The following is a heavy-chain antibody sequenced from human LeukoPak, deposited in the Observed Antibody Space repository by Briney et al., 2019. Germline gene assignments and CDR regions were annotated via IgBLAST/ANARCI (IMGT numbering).Heavy chain of an antibody. J-gene: IGHJ4*02. CDR2: IYYSGTT. CDR1: GGSITSYY. Sequence: PSETLSLTCTVSGGSITSYYWSWIRQPPGKGLECIGYIYYSGTTYYNPSLKSRVTISVDTSKNQFSLKLSSVTAADTAVYYCARLWWPSAYWGQGTLVTVSS. CDR3: ARLWWPSAY. V-gene: IGHV4-59*12. D-gene: IGHD2-21*01.